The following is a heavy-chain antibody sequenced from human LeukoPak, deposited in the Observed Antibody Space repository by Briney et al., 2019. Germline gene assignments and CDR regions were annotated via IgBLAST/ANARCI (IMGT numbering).Heavy chain of an antibody. CDR2: IRYDGSNK. V-gene: IGHV3-30*02. CDR1: GFTFSSYG. Sequence: GGSLRLSCAASGFTFSSYGMHRVRQAPGKGLEWVAFIRYDGSNKYYADSVKGRFTISRDNSKNTLYLQMNSLRAEDTAVYYCAKDRPFDYWGQGTLVTVSS. J-gene: IGHJ4*02. CDR3: AKDRPFDY.